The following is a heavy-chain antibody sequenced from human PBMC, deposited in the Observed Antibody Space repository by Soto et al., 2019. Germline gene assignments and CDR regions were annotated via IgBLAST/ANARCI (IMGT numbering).Heavy chain of an antibody. J-gene: IGHJ4*02. V-gene: IGHV3-48*03. D-gene: IGHD2-2*01. CDR3: ARESSNTSSSNPGYFDY. Sequence: GGSLRLSCAASGFTFSSYEMNWVRQAPGKGLEWVSYISSIYTTAYYADSVKGRFTISRDNTKNSLYLQMNSLRAEDTAVYYCARESSNTSSSNPGYFDYWGQGTLVTVSS. CDR2: ISSIYTTA. CDR1: GFTFSSYE.